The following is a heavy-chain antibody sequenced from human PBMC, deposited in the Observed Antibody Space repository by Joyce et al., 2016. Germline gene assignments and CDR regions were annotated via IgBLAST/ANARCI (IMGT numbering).Heavy chain of an antibody. V-gene: IGHV1-18*04. CDR1: GYTFNSFG. D-gene: IGHD6-19*01. CDR2: ISGYDGET. CDR3: ARDRGGWLDY. Sequence: QVYLVQSGPEVKKPGAPVKVSCKTFGYTFNSFGVSWVRQAPGQGLQWLGWISGYDGETEYARNVQDRIALTTDTSTRAAYLELRGLRSDDAAVYFCARDRGGWLDYWGQGSRVIVSS. J-gene: IGHJ4*02.